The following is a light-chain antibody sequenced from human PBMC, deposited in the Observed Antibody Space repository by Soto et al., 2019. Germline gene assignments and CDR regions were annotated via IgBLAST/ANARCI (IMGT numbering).Light chain of an antibody. V-gene: IGLV1-44*01. CDR3: AACDNSLNAL. CDR2: SNN. Sequence: QSVLTQPPSACGTPGQRVTISCSGSSSNVGSNTVNWYQQLPGTAPNLLIYSNNQRPSGVPDRFSGSKSGTSASLAISGLQAEDEADYYCAACDNSLNALFGGGTQLTVL. CDR1: SSNVGSNT. J-gene: IGLJ2*01.